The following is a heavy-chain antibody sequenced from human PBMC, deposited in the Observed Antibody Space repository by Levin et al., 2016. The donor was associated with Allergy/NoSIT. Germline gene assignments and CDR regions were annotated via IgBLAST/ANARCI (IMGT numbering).Heavy chain of an antibody. CDR1: GGSIGSSKYY. Sequence: SETLSLTCTVSGGSIGSSKYYWDWIRQPPGMGLEWIASITYSGNTYYNPSLKSRVTISVETSKSQFSLRLNSVTAADTAVYYCARQGRHTTSSGFDYWGQGTLVTVSS. CDR2: ITYSGNT. V-gene: IGHV4-39*01. D-gene: IGHD6-6*01. CDR3: ARQGRHTTSSGFDY. J-gene: IGHJ4*02.